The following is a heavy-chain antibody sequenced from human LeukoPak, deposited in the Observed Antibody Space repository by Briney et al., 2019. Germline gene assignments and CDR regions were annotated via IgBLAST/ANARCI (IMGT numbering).Heavy chain of an antibody. V-gene: IGHV3-7*03. CDR2: IKHDGSEK. CDR3: ARDTGSYYEYYFDY. CDR1: GFIFTNYF. D-gene: IGHD1-26*01. J-gene: IGHJ4*02. Sequence: GGSLRLSCAASGFIFTNYFMSWVRQAPGKGLEWVASIKHDGSEKYYVDSVRGRFTISRDNSKNTLYLQMNSLRAEDTAVYYCARDTGSYYEYYFDYWGQGTLVTVSS.